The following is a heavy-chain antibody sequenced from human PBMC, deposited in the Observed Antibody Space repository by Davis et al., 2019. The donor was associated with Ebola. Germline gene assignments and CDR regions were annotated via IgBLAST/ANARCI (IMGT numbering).Heavy chain of an antibody. J-gene: IGHJ5*02. Sequence: PSETLSLTCTVSGYSISSGYYWGWIRQPPGKGLEWIGSIYHSGSTYYNPSLKSRVTISVDTSKNQFSLKLSSVTAADTAVYYCARGKGYCSSTSCRPTYWFDPWGQGTLVTVSS. CDR2: IYHSGST. V-gene: IGHV4-38-2*02. CDR1: GYSISSGYY. CDR3: ARGKGYCSSTSCRPTYWFDP. D-gene: IGHD2-2*01.